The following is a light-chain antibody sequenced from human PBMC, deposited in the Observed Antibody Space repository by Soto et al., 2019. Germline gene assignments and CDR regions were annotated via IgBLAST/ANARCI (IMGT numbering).Light chain of an antibody. CDR2: AAS. CDR1: QSISVH. J-gene: IGKJ2*01. CDR3: QQSFITPYT. Sequence: DIQMTQSPSSLSASVGDTVTITCRASQSISVHLNWYQQKPGKVPKLLIYAASNLHSGVPSRFSGSGSETDFALTIISLQPEDFATYYCQQSFITPYTFGQGTRLEIK. V-gene: IGKV1-39*01.